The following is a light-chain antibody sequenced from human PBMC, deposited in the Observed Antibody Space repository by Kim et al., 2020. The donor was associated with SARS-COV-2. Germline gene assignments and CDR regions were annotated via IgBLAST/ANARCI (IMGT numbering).Light chain of an antibody. Sequence: VAPGQTASIPCSGDKLGDKYACWYQQKPGQSPVLVIYQDSKRPSGIPERFSGSNSGNTATLTISGTQAMDEADYYCQAWDSSRGVFGGGTQLTVL. CDR3: QAWDSSRGV. V-gene: IGLV3-1*01. CDR1: KLGDKY. J-gene: IGLJ3*02. CDR2: QDS.